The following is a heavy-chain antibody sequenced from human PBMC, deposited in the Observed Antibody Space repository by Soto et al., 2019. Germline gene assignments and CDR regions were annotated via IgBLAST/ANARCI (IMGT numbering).Heavy chain of an antibody. CDR2: VSTNDDRT. CDR3: ARELNTESSAYYSFAF. D-gene: IGHD3-22*01. CDR1: GYIFTAYG. Sequence: QVQLVQSGPEVKMPEASVKVSCKTSGYIFTAYGLAWLRQAPGQRPEWMGWVSTNDDRTNYAQKFQGRVTMTTDRSTTTTSMELRSLRPDDTAVYYCARELNTESSAYYSFAFWGQGTLVTVSS. J-gene: IGHJ4*02. V-gene: IGHV1-18*01.